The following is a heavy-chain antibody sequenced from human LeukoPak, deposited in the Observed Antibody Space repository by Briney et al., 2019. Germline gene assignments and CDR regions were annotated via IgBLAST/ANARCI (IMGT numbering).Heavy chain of an antibody. J-gene: IGHJ6*03. D-gene: IGHD3-10*01. CDR2: TYYRSKWYN. V-gene: IGHV6-1*01. Sequence: SQTLSLTCATSGDSVSSNSAAWNWIRQSPSRGLEWLGRTYYRSKWYNDYAVSVKSRITINPDTSKNQFSLQLNSVTPEDTAVYYCARAGITMVRGVIANYYYYYMDVWGKGTTVTIS. CDR3: ARAGITMVRGVIANYYYYYMDV. CDR1: GDSVSSNSAA.